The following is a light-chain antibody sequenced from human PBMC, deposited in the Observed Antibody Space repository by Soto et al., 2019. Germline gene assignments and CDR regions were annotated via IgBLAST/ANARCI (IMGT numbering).Light chain of an antibody. J-gene: IGKJ1*01. CDR1: QSISSW. Sequence: IQMTQSPSTLSASVGDRVTITCRASQSISSWLAWYQQKPGKAPKLLIYKASSLESGVPSRFSGSGSGTEFTLTISSLQPDDFATYYCQPYNSYWTFGQGTKVEIK. CDR3: QPYNSYWT. CDR2: KAS. V-gene: IGKV1-5*03.